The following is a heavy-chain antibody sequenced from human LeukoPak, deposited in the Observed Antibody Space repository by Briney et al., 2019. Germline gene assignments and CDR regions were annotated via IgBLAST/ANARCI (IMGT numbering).Heavy chain of an antibody. J-gene: IGHJ4*02. D-gene: IGHD2-21*02. CDR3: ARGEAYCGGDCSFFDY. CDR2: ISSSGSTI. V-gene: IGHV3-11*01. CDR1: GFTFSDYY. Sequence: GGPLRLSCAASGFTFSDYYMSWIRQAPGKGLERVSYISSSGSTIYYADSVKGRFTISRDNAKNSLYLQMNSLRAEDTAVYYCARGEAYCGGDCSFFDYWGQGTLVTVSS.